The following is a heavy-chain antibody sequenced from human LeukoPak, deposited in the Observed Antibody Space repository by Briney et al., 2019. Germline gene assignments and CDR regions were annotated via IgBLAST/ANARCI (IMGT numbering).Heavy chain of an antibody. J-gene: IGHJ4*02. CDR3: ARMPRCTGVVTPYYFDH. V-gene: IGHV4-31*03. CDR2: ISYRGGT. CDR1: GGSLNSGSYY. Sequence: SQTLSLTCTVFGGSLNSGSYYWSWVRQHPGKGLEWIGYISYRGGTHYNPSLKSRVSISGDTSKNQFSLSVNSVTAADTAVYYCARMPRCTGVVTPYYFDHWGQGTLVTVSS. D-gene: IGHD2-21*02.